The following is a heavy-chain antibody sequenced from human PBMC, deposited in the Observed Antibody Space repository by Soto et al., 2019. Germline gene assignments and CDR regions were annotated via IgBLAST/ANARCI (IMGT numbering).Heavy chain of an antibody. J-gene: IGHJ4*02. CDR3: ARESGDHTTNFDH. CDR1: GFIFTRYS. CDR2: ISSITNYI. D-gene: IGHD3-10*01. V-gene: IGHV3-21*06. Sequence: LRVSRAASGFIFTRYSMNWVRQSPWKGLEWVSAISSITNYIYYGDSMKGRFTISRDNAKNALYLEMNSLRAEDTAVYYCARESGDHTTNFDHWGQGTLVTVSS.